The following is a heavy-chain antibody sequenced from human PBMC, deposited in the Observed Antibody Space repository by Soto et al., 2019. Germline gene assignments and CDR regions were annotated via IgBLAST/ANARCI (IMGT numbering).Heavy chain of an antibody. CDR3: ARAGYYYDSSGDFDY. J-gene: IGHJ4*02. V-gene: IGHV4-30-4*01. CDR1: GGSISSGDYY. CDR2: IYYSGST. D-gene: IGHD3-22*01. Sequence: PSETLSLTCTVSGGSISSGDYYWSWIRQPPGKGLEWIGYIYYSGSTYYNPSLKSRVTISVDTSKNQFSLKLSSVTAADTAVYYCARAGYYYDSSGDFDYWGQGTLVTVSS.